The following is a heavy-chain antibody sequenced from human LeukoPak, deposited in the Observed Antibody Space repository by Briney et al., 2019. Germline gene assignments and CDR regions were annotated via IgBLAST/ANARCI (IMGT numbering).Heavy chain of an antibody. CDR2: IYHSGST. V-gene: IGHV4-4*02. CDR3: ARGGCSSTSCYLNWFDP. Sequence: SGTLSLTCAVSGGSISSSNWWSWVRQPPGKGLEWIGEIYHSGSTNYNPSLKSRVTISVDKSKNQFSLKLSSVTAADTAVYYCARGGCSSTSCYLNWFDPWGQGTLVTVSS. J-gene: IGHJ5*02. D-gene: IGHD2-2*01. CDR1: GGSISSSNW.